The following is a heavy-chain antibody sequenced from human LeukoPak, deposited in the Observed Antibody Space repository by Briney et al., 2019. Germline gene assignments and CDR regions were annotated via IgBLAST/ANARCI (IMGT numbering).Heavy chain of an antibody. Sequence: SETLSLTCTVSGGSISSYYWSWIRQPPGKGLERIGYLYYSGSTNYNPSLKRRATISVDTSNNQFSLKLSPVTAADTAVYYCARASIAVAGTYYYYMDVWGKGTTVTVSS. CDR2: LYYSGST. J-gene: IGHJ6*03. D-gene: IGHD6-19*01. V-gene: IGHV4-59*01. CDR1: GGSISSYY. CDR3: ARASIAVAGTYYYYMDV.